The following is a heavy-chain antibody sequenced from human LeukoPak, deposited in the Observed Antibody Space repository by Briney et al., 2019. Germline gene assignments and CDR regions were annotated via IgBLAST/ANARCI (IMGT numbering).Heavy chain of an antibody. CDR1: GFTFSSYA. CDR3: ANGPHYYDSSGYFADAFDI. V-gene: IGHV3-30*04. J-gene: IGHJ3*02. D-gene: IGHD3-22*01. CDR2: ISYDGSNK. Sequence: GGSLRLSCAASGFTFSSYAMHWVRQAPGKGLEWVAVISYDGSNKYYADSVEGRFTISRDNSKNTLYLQMNSLRAEDTAVYYCANGPHYYDSSGYFADAFDIWGQGTMVTVSS.